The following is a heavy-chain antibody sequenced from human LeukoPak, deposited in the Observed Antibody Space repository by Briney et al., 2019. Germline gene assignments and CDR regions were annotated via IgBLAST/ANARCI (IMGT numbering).Heavy chain of an antibody. D-gene: IGHD1-26*01. CDR3: ARAPISGSYPYYFDY. CDR2: ISGGGGST. CDR1: GFTFSNYA. V-gene: IGHV3-23*01. J-gene: IGHJ4*02. Sequence: PGGSLRLSCAASGFTFSNYAMSWVRQAPGKGLEWVSAISGGGGSTYYADSVKGRFTISRDNSKNTLYLQMNSLRAEDTAVYYCARAPISGSYPYYFDYWGQGTLVTVSS.